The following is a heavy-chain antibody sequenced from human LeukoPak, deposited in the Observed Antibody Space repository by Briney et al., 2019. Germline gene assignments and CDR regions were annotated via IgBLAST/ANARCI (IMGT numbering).Heavy chain of an antibody. CDR3: AKVMRSYGCFDY. V-gene: IGHV3-30*18. D-gene: IGHD5-18*01. Sequence: GGSLRLSCAASGFTFSSYGMHWVRQAPGKGLEWVAAISYDGSNKYYADSVKGRFTISRDNSKNTLYLQMNSLRAEDTAVYYCAKVMRSYGCFDYWGQGTLVTVSS. J-gene: IGHJ4*02. CDR1: GFTFSSYG. CDR2: ISYDGSNK.